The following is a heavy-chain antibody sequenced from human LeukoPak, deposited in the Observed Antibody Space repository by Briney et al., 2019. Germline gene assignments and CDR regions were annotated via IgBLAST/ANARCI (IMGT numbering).Heavy chain of an antibody. Sequence: KPGVSLRLSCAASGFTFSDYYMSWIRQAPGKGLEWVSYISSSGSTIYYADSVKGRFTISRDNAKNSLYLQMNSLRAEDTAVYYCASRSLLRYFDWLFNGGYYYGMDVWGQGTTVTVSS. J-gene: IGHJ6*02. D-gene: IGHD3-9*01. CDR3: ASRSLLRYFDWLFNGGYYYGMDV. V-gene: IGHV3-11*01. CDR1: GFTFSDYY. CDR2: ISSSGSTI.